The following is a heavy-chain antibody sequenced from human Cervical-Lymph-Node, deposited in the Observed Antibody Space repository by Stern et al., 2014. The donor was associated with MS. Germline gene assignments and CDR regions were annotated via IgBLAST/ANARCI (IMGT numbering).Heavy chain of an antibody. CDR2: IYYSGST. D-gene: IGHD6-19*01. CDR1: GGSISSSTYY. V-gene: IGHV4-39*01. J-gene: IGHJ5*02. CDR3: ACVSGSGP. Sequence: QVQLLQPGPGLVKPSETLSLTCTVSGGSISSSTYYWGWIRQPPGKGLEWIGSIYYSGSTYYNPSLKSRVTIPVDTSKNHFPLKLSSVTAADTAVYYCACVSGSGPWGQGTLVTVSS.